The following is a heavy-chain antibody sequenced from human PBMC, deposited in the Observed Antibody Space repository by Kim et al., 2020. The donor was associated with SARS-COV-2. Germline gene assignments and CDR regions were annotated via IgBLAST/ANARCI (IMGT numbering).Heavy chain of an antibody. CDR2: IYYSGST. CDR1: GGSISSYY. V-gene: IGHV4-59*13. J-gene: IGHJ4*02. Sequence: SETLSLTCTVSGGSISSYYWSWIRQPPAKGLEWIGYIYYSGSTNYNPSLKSRVSISVDTSKNQFSLKLSSVIAADTAVYYCARDCGYGSFFDYWGQGTL. CDR3: ARDCGYGSFFDY. D-gene: IGHD2-21*01.